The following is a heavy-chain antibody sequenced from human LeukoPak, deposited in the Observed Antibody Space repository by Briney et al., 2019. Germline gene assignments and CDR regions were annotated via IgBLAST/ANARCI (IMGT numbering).Heavy chain of an antibody. D-gene: IGHD5-24*01. V-gene: IGHV1-3*02. CDR3: ARGRLQARTTAVYNWFDP. J-gene: IGHJ5*02. CDR2: SNAGNGNT. Sequence: ASVKVSCKASGYTFTSYAMHWVRQAPGQRLEWMGWSNAGNGNTKYSQEFQGRVTITRDTSASTAYMELSSLRSEDTAVYYCARGRLQARTTAVYNWFDPWGQGTLVTVSS. CDR1: GYTFTSYA.